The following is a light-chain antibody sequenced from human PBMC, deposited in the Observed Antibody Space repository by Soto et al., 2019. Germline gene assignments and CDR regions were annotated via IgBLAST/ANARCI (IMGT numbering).Light chain of an antibody. J-gene: IGKJ4*01. Sequence: DIQMTQSPSSLSASVGDRVTITCRASQSISNYLNWYQQKPGKAPKLLIYAASSLQSGVPSRFSGRGSGTDFTLTNSSPHPEDFATYYCQQSYTTPLTFGGGTKVEI. CDR1: QSISNY. CDR3: QQSYTTPLT. V-gene: IGKV1-39*01. CDR2: AAS.